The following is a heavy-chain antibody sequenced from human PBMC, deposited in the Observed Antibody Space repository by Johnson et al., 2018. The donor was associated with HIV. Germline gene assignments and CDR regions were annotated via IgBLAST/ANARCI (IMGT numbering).Heavy chain of an antibody. Sequence: VQLMESGGGVVQPGRSLRLSCAASGFTFSSYAMHWVRQAPGKGLEWVAVISYDGSNKYYADSVKGRFTISRDNSKNTLYLQMNSLRAEDTAVYYCAREWKGRWFGEEKAFYIWGQGTMVTVSS. J-gene: IGHJ3*02. CDR2: ISYDGSNK. D-gene: IGHD3-10*01. CDR1: GFTFSSYA. V-gene: IGHV3-30-3*01. CDR3: AREWKGRWFGEEKAFYI.